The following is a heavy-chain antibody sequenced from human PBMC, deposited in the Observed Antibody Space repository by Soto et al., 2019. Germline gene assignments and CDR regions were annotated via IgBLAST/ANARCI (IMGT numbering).Heavy chain of an antibody. D-gene: IGHD2-2*01. V-gene: IGHV1-3*01. CDR1: GYTFTNYA. Sequence: ASVKVSCKASGYTFTNYAVHWVRQAPGQRLEWMGWINAGNGNTRYSQKFQGRVTITRDTSARTAYMELSSLRSEDTAVYYCARGHLAVVPVASWYFYMVVWGKGTTVTVSS. J-gene: IGHJ6*03. CDR3: ARGHLAVVPVASWYFYMVV. CDR2: INAGNGNT.